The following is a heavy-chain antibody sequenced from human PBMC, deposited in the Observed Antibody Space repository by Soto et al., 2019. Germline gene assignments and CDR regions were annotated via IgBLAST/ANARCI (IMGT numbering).Heavy chain of an antibody. Sequence: SETLSLTRSVSGDSITGYYWSWIRQPAGKGLEWIGRVYNSGRTNYNPSLKNRVTMSVDMSKNQFSLKMSSVTAADTAVYYCARDLLESWTYGMDVWGQGSSVTVSS. CDR3: ARDLLESWTYGMDV. V-gene: IGHV4-4*07. CDR1: GDSITGYY. J-gene: IGHJ6*02. D-gene: IGHD3-16*01. CDR2: VYNSGRT.